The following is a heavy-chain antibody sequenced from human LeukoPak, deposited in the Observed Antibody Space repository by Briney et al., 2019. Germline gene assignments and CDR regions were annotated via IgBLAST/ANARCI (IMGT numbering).Heavy chain of an antibody. CDR1: GFTFDDYG. CDR3: ARELGYGGNGGRDY. J-gene: IGHJ4*02. D-gene: IGHD4-23*01. Sequence: GGSLRLSCAASGFTFDDYGMSWVRQAPGKGLEWVSGINWNGGSTGYADSVKGRFTISRDNAKNSLYLQMSSLRAKDTALYYCARELGYGGNGGRDYWGQGTLVTVSS. CDR2: INWNGGST. V-gene: IGHV3-20*04.